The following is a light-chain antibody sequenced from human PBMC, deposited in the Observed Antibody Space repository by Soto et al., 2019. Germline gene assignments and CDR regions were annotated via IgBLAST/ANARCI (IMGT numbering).Light chain of an antibody. CDR2: LGS. V-gene: IGKV2-28*01. J-gene: IGKJ2*01. Sequence: DIVMTQSPLSLPVTPGEPASIPCRSNQSLLHSNVYNYLDWYLQKPGQSPQLLIYLGSNRASGVPDRFSGSGSGTDFTLKITRVEAEDVGVYYCMQALESPRTFGQGTKLEIK. CDR1: QSLLHSNVYNY. CDR3: MQALESPRT.